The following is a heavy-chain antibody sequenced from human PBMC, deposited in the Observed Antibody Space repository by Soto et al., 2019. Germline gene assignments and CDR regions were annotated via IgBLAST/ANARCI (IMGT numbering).Heavy chain of an antibody. CDR3: TTDSYFGPKLVLFDY. D-gene: IGHD3-9*01. Sequence: GGYLRLSCAASGFIFTTAWINWVRQAPWKGLEWVGRIKSKTDGGKPELPAPLGGRFAISRDTSKSMVYLQRNSLKTEDTAVYYCTTDSYFGPKLVLFDYCGRGTLVTGSS. CDR2: IKSKTDGGKP. V-gene: IGHV3-15*07. CDR1: GFIFTTAW. J-gene: IGHJ4*01.